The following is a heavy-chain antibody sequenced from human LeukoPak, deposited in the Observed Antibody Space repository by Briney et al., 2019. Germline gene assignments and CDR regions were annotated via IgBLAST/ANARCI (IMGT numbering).Heavy chain of an antibody. J-gene: IGHJ4*02. Sequence: SETLSLTCTVSGGSISSYYWSRIRQPAGKGLEWIGRIYTSGSTNYNPSLKSRVTMSVDTSKNQFSLKLSSVTAADTAVYYCASSYYYDSSGYFNFDYWGQGTLVTVSS. V-gene: IGHV4-4*07. CDR1: GGSISSYY. CDR2: IYTSGST. CDR3: ASSYYYDSSGYFNFDY. D-gene: IGHD3-22*01.